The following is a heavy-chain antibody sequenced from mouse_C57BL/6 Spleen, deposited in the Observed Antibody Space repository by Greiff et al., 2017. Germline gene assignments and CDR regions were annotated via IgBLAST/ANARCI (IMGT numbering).Heavy chain of an antibody. CDR1: GFSFNTYA. V-gene: IGHV10-1*01. Sequence: DVQLVESGGGLVQPKGSLKLSCAASGFSFNTYAMNWVRQAPGQGLEWVARIRSKSNNYATYYADSVKDRFTISRDDSESMLYLQMNNLKTEDTAMYYCVRNYGSSYDYAMDYWGQGTSVTVSS. D-gene: IGHD1-1*01. CDR2: IRSKSNNYAT. J-gene: IGHJ4*01. CDR3: VRNYGSSYDYAMDY.